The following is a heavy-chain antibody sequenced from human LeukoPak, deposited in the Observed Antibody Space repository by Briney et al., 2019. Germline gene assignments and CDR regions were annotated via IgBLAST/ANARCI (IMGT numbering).Heavy chain of an antibody. CDR2: INHSGST. Sequence: SETLSLTCAVYGGSFSGYYWSWIRQPPGKGLEWIGEINHSGSTNYNPSLKSRVTISVDTSKNQFSLKLSSVTAADTAVYYCARDRYCSSTSCYFDYWGQGTLVTVSS. D-gene: IGHD2-2*01. CDR1: GGSFSGYY. CDR3: ARDRYCSSTSCYFDY. J-gene: IGHJ4*02. V-gene: IGHV4-34*01.